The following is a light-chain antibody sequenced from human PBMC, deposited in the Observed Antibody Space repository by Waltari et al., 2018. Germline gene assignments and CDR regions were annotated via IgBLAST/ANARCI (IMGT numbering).Light chain of an antibody. Sequence: QSALTQPRSVSGSPGQSVTFACTGTTIGGDVYDYVSWYQQHPDKPPKLILYDVTNRPSGVPDRFSVSKSGNTASLTISGLHPEDEANYYCLSYTRNDWVFGGGTKLTVL. V-gene: IGLV2-11*01. J-gene: IGLJ3*02. CDR3: LSYTRNDWV. CDR1: TIGGDVYDY. CDR2: DVT.